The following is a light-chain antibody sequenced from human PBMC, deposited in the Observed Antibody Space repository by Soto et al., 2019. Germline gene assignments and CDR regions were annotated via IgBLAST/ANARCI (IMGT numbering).Light chain of an antibody. J-gene: IGKJ1*01. CDR2: GAS. V-gene: IGKV3-15*01. CDR3: QXYNDWPWT. Sequence: ELVMTQSPATLSVSPGERATLSCRASESVSNNLAWYQQKPGQAPRLLIYGASTRATGIPARFSGSGSGTEFTLTVSNLQSEDFAXXHXQXYNDWPWTFGQGTKVEIK. CDR1: ESVSNN.